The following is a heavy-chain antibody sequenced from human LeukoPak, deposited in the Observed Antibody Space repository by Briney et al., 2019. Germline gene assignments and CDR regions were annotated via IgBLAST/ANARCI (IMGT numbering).Heavy chain of an antibody. CDR1: GGSISSSNW. CDR2: IYHSGST. CDR3: AGSLNYYDSSGYYSGSVY. Sequence: SGTLSLTCAVSGGSISSSNWWSWVRQPPGKGLEWIGEIYHSGSTNYNPSLKSRVTISVDTSKNQFSLKLSSVTAADTAVYYCAGSLNYYDSSGYYSGSVYWGQGTLVTVSS. D-gene: IGHD3-22*01. J-gene: IGHJ4*02. V-gene: IGHV4-4*02.